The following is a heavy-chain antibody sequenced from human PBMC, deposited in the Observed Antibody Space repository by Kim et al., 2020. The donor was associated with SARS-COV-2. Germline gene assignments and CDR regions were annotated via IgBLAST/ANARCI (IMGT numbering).Heavy chain of an antibody. CDR1: GGSISSSSYY. CDR2: IYYSGST. J-gene: IGHJ4*02. V-gene: IGHV4-39*01. D-gene: IGHD6-19*01. CDR3: ARHAADTYSSAHDY. Sequence: SETLSLTCTVSGGSISSSSYYWGWIRQPPGKGLEWIGSIYYSGSTYYNPSLKSRVTISVDTSKNQFSLKLSSVTAADTAVYYCARHAADTYSSAHDYWGQGTLVTVSS.